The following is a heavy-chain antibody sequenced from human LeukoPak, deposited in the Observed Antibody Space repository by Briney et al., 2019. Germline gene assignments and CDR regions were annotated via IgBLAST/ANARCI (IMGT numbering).Heavy chain of an antibody. Sequence: GGSLRLSCAASGNYWIHWVRQVPGQALVWVSHINRDGSWTSYADSVKGRLTISKDNAKNTAYLQMNSLRAEDTAVYYCVSFYETYWGRGTLVTVSS. CDR3: VSFYETY. J-gene: IGHJ4*02. V-gene: IGHV3-74*01. CDR2: INRDGSWT. CDR1: GNYW. D-gene: IGHD2/OR15-2a*01.